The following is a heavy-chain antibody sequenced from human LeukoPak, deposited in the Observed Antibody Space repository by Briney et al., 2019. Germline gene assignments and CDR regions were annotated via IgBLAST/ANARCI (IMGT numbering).Heavy chain of an antibody. CDR2: INHSGST. V-gene: IGHV4-34*01. J-gene: IGHJ6*03. CDR3: ARAGYGSPYMDV. Sequence: PSETLSLTCAVYGGSFSGYYWSWIRQPPGKGLEWIGEINHSGSTNYNPSLKSRVTISVDTSKNQFSLKLSSVTAADTAVYYCARAGYGSPYMDVWGKGTTVTISS. D-gene: IGHD3-10*01. CDR1: GGSFSGYY.